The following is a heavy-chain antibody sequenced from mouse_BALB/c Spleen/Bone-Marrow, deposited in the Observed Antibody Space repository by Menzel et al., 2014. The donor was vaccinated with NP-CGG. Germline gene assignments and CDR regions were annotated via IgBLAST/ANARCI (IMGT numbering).Heavy chain of an antibody. V-gene: IGHV1S81*02. J-gene: IGHJ4*01. CDR3: ARYGNYDAMDY. CDR1: GYTFTSYW. CDR2: INPSNGRT. Sequence: VKLVESGAELVKPGASVKLPCKASGYTFTSYWMHWGKQRPGQGFEWIGEINPSNGRTNYNETFKSKATLTVDKSSTTAYMQLSSLTSDDSAVYYCARYGNYDAMDYWGQGTSVTVSS. D-gene: IGHD2-1*01.